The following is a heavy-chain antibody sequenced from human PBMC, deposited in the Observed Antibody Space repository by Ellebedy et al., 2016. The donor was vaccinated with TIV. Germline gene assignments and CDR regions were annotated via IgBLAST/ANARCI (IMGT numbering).Heavy chain of an antibody. J-gene: IGHJ6*02. Sequence: GGSLRLSCAASGFSFSTYEMNWVRQAPGKGPEWISYISSTGGTTHYADSVKGRFTISRDNSKNTLYLQMNSLRAEDTAVYYCARYGSGSYYYYYYGMDVWGQGTTVTVSS. CDR3: ARYGSGSYYYYYYGMDV. CDR1: GFSFSTYE. CDR2: ISSTGGTT. D-gene: IGHD3-10*01. V-gene: IGHV3-48*03.